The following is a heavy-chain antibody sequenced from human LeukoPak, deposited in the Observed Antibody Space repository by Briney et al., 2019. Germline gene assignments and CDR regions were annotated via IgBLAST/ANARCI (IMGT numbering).Heavy chain of an antibody. D-gene: IGHD3-10*01. Sequence: RAGGSLRLSCAASGFTFDDYGMSWVRQAPGKGLEWVSGINWNGGSTGYADSVKGRFTISRDNAKNSLYLQMNSLRAEDTAVYYCARGVDSLLYFYFDYWGQGTLVTVSS. CDR3: ARGVDSLLYFYFDY. CDR2: INWNGGST. J-gene: IGHJ4*02. CDR1: GFTFDDYG. V-gene: IGHV3-20*04.